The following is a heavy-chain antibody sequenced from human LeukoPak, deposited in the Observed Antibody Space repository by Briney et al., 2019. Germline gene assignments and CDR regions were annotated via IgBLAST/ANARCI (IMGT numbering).Heavy chain of an antibody. D-gene: IGHD5-18*01. V-gene: IGHV3-30*18. CDR1: GFTFSSYG. CDR2: ISYDGSNK. Sequence: PGGSLRLSCAASGFTFSSYGMHWVRQAPGKGLEWVAVISYDGSNKYYADSVKGRFTISRDNSKNTLYLQMNSLRAEDTAVYYCAKIVSHTAMVYPFDYWGQGTLVTVSS. J-gene: IGHJ4*02. CDR3: AKIVSHTAMVYPFDY.